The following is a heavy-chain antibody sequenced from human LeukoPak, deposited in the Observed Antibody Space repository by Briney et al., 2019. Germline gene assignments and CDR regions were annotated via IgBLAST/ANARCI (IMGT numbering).Heavy chain of an antibody. J-gene: IGHJ5*02. V-gene: IGHV4-39*07. CDR2: IYYSGST. CDR3: ARDPYYYDSSGYYGWFDP. Sequence: PSETLSLTCTVSGGSISSSSYYWGWIRQPPGKGLEWIGSIYYSGSTYYNPSLKSRVTISVDTSKNQFSLKLSSVTAADTAVYYCARDPYYYDSSGYYGWFDPWGQGTLVTVSS. D-gene: IGHD3-22*01. CDR1: GGSISSSSYY.